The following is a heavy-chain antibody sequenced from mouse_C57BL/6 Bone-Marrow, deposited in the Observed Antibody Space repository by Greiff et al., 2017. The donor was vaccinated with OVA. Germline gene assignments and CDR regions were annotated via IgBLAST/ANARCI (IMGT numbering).Heavy chain of an antibody. Sequence: EVHLVESGAELVRPGASVKLSCTASGFNIKDDYMHWVKQRPEQGLEWIGWLDSENGDTEYGSQLQGKVLLTSATTSNTAYLQLSSLTSEDTAVYYCTRGYDYLYYFDYWGQGTTLTVSS. J-gene: IGHJ2*01. CDR1: GFNIKDDY. CDR2: LDSENGDT. CDR3: TRGYDYLYYFDY. V-gene: IGHV14-4*01. D-gene: IGHD2-4*01.